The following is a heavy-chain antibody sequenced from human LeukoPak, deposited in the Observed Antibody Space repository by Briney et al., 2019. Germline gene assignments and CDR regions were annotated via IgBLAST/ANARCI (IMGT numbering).Heavy chain of an antibody. D-gene: IGHD6-13*01. CDR1: GGSISSYY. CDR3: VSTTYSSAAAGTGDWFDP. J-gene: IGHJ5*02. V-gene: IGHV4-59*12. CDR2: VSYSGST. Sequence: SETLSLTCTVSGGSISSYYWSWIRQPPGKGLEWIGYVSYSGSTNYNPSLKSRVTISVDTSKNQSSLNLSSVTSADTAVYYCVSTTYSSAAAGTGDWFDPGGQGTLVTVSS.